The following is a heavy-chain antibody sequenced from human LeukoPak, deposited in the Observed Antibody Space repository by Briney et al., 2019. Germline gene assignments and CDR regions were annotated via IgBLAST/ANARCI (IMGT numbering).Heavy chain of an antibody. Sequence: SQTLSLTSTVSGGSISSGSYYWSWIRQPAGKGLEWIGRIYTSGSTNYNPSLKSRVTISVDTSKNQFSLKLSSVTAADTAVYYCARVASDYYYYYMDVWGKGTTVTVSS. V-gene: IGHV4-61*02. J-gene: IGHJ6*03. CDR1: GGSISSGSYY. CDR3: ARVASDYYYYYMDV. CDR2: IYTSGST.